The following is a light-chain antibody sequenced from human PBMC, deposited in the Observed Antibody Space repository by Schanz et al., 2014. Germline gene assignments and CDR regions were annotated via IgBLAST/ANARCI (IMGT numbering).Light chain of an antibody. J-gene: IGKJ5*01. CDR2: GTS. CDR3: QQYGSPPIT. Sequence: EIVLTQSPGTLSLSPGERATLSCRTSQSVSSNYFAWYQQSPGQSPRLLIYGTSSRATGIPDRFSGSGSGTDFTLTINRLQPEDFAVYYCQQYGSPPITFGQGTRLEIK. CDR1: QSVSSNY. V-gene: IGKV3-20*01.